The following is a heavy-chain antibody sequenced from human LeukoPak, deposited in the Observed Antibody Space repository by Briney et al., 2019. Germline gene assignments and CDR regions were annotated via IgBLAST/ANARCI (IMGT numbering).Heavy chain of an antibody. CDR3: ARGSGPGYYYDSSAAGKYFDY. Sequence: GGSLRLSWAAAGFTVSDDYMSWVRQAGGKGREWVSYISRSGSTIYYADSVKGRFTISRDNAKNSLYLQMNSLRAEDTAVYYCARGSGPGYYYDSSAAGKYFDYWGQGTLVTVSS. V-gene: IGHV3-11*01. CDR2: ISRSGSTI. D-gene: IGHD3-22*01. CDR1: GFTVSDDY. J-gene: IGHJ4*02.